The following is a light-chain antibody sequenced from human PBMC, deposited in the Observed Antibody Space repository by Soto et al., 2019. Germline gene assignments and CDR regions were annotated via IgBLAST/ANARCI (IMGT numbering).Light chain of an antibody. CDR2: DVG. CDR1: SSDIGTYIY. Sequence: QSVLTQPASVSGSPGQSITISCTGTSSDIGTYIYVSWYLQHPGKAPKLLLYDVGNRPSGVSNRFSGSKSVNTASLTISGLPAEDEADYYCSSYTRRNSVVFGGGTKLTVL. CDR3: SSYTRRNSVV. J-gene: IGLJ2*01. V-gene: IGLV2-14*01.